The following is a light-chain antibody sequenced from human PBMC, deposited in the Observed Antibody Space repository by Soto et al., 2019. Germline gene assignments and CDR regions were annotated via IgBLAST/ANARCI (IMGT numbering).Light chain of an antibody. CDR2: GAS. CDR1: QSVSSN. Sequence: EIVMTQSPATLSVSPGERATLSCRASQSVSSNLAWYQQKPGQAPSLLIYGASTRATGIPARSSGSGSGTEVTLTVSSLQSEVFAVYYCQQYDNLPTYTFGHGTKLEIK. CDR3: QQYDNLPTYT. J-gene: IGKJ2*01. V-gene: IGKV3-15*01.